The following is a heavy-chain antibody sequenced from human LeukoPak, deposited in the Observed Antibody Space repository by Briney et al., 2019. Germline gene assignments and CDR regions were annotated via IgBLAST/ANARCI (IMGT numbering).Heavy chain of an antibody. V-gene: IGHV4-39*07. Sequence: SETLSLTCTVSGGSISSSSYYWGWIRQPPGKGLEWIGSIYHSGSTYYNPSLKSRVTISVDTSKNQFSLKLSSVTAADTAVYYCARSSITMVRGVIPYYFDYWGQGTLVTVSS. CDR2: IYHSGST. CDR1: GGSISSSSYY. CDR3: ARSSITMVRGVIPYYFDY. D-gene: IGHD3-10*01. J-gene: IGHJ4*02.